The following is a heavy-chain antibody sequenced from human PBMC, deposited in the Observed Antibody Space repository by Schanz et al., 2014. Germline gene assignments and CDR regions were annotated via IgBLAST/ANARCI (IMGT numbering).Heavy chain of an antibody. V-gene: IGHV3-66*02. Sequence: EVQVVESGGGLVQPGGSLRLSCVASGFNVSKSYVSWVRQAPGKGLEWVSLIYKSGSAFYADSVKDRLTISRDNSKNTVYLEMNRLRTEDTALYYCARDSAGTTFGVLDSWGQGTLVTVSS. D-gene: IGHD1-1*01. J-gene: IGHJ4*02. CDR3: ARDSAGTTFGVLDS. CDR2: IYKSGSA. CDR1: GFNVSKSY.